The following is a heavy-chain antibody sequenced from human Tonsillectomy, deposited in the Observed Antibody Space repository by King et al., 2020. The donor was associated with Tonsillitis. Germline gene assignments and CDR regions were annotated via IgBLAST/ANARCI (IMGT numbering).Heavy chain of an antibody. J-gene: IGHJ4*02. CDR1: GFSFSTSGMR. CDR2: IDWDDDK. Sequence: TLKESGHALVKPTQTLTLTCSFSGFSFSTSGMRVNWIRQPPGKALEWLARIDWDDDKFYSTSLKTRLTISKDTSKNQVVLIMTNMDPVDTATYYCARIGFAISGYGPYFDYWGQGTLVTVSS. D-gene: IGHD5-12*01. CDR3: ARIGFAISGYGPYFDY. V-gene: IGHV2-70*04.